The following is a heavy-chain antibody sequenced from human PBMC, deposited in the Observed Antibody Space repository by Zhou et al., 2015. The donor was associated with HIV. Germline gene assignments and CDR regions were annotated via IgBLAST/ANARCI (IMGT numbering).Heavy chain of an antibody. CDR1: GGIFSSFL. D-gene: IGHD3-9*01. Sequence: QVQLLQSGAEVKKPGSSVKVSCEISGGIFSSFLISWVRQAPGQGLEWMGGIMPIFGSADYAQKFQDRLTITADESTTTVYMQLSHLRSEDTAVYFCSRDLGYDILTGFVYYYYMDVWGKGTTVTVSS. CDR2: IMPIFGSA. CDR3: SRDLGYDILTGFVYYYYMDV. V-gene: IGHV1-69*01. J-gene: IGHJ6*03.